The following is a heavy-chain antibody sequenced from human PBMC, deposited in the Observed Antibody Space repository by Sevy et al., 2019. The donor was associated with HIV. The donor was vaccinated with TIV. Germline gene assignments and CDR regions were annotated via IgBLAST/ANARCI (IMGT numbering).Heavy chain of an antibody. Sequence: ASVKVASKASGYTFTSYGISWVRQAPGQGLEWMGCISAYNGNTNYAQKHQGRVTMTTDTSTSTAYMELRSLRSDDTAVYYCAATYQRYCSGGSCYYSLAYWGQGTLVTVSS. J-gene: IGHJ4*02. V-gene: IGHV1-18*01. D-gene: IGHD2-15*01. CDR3: AATYQRYCSGGSCYYSLAY. CDR2: ISAYNGNT. CDR1: GYTFTSYG.